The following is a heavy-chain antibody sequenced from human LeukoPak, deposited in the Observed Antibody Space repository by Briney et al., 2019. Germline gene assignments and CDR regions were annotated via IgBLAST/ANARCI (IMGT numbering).Heavy chain of an antibody. J-gene: IGHJ5*02. Sequence: SETLSLTCTVSGGSISSYYWSWIRQPPGKGLEWIGDIYYSGSTNYNPSLKSRVTISVDTSKNQFSLKLSSVTAADTAVYYCARHDEYSSPFSLPGINWFDPWGQGTLVTVSS. CDR1: GGSISSYY. D-gene: IGHD6-6*01. CDR3: ARHDEYSSPFSLPGINWFDP. CDR2: IYYSGST. V-gene: IGHV4-59*08.